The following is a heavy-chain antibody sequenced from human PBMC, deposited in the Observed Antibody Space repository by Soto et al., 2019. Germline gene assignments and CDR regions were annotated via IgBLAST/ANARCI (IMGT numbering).Heavy chain of an antibody. CDR2: IDRNDHK. CDR1: RFSLSDSGIC. J-gene: IGHJ6*02. D-gene: IGHD2-21*01. CDR3: ARIRRVPPPYEYGMDA. Sequence: SGPTLVNTTQTLTLTNTFSRFSLSDSGICMTWIPQPPLKALECLARIDRNDHKYYSTALKTMLTISKDTSKNQVVLTMTNMDPVDTATYYCARIRRVPPPYEYGMDAWGQGTTVTSP. V-gene: IGHV2-70*11.